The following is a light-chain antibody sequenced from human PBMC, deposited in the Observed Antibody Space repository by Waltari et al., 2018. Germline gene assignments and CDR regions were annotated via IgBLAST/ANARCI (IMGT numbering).Light chain of an antibody. Sequence: EIVLTQSPGTLSLSPGERATRPCGTSQRVSSNYLAWYQQKPGQAPRLLIYGASSRATGIPDRFSGSGSGTDFTLTISRLEPEDFAVYCCQQYGYSPRTFGQGTRVEIK. V-gene: IGKV3-20*01. CDR2: GAS. CDR1: QRVSSNY. J-gene: IGKJ1*01. CDR3: QQYGYSPRT.